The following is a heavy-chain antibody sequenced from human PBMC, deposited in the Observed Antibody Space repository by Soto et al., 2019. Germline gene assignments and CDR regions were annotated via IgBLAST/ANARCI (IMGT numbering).Heavy chain of an antibody. CDR3: PKTTPSTMVYVISQ. CDR2: VYYIGSP. V-gene: IGHV4-59*01. CDR1: GDSISDYY. Sequence: SETLSLTCTVSGDSISDYYWNWIRQPPGKGLEWIGYVYYIGSPNYNPSLKSRVTMSVDTSKNQFSLKLSSVTAADTAVYYRPKTTPSTMVYVISQWGQGTLVTVSS. D-gene: IGHD2-8*01. J-gene: IGHJ4*02.